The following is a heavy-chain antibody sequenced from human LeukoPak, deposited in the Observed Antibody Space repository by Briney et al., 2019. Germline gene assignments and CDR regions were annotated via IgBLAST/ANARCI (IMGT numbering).Heavy chain of an antibody. V-gene: IGHV4-61*01. Sequence: SETLSLTCTVSGGSISSGSYYWSWIRQPPGKGLEWIGYIYYSGSTNYNPSLKSRVTISVDTSKNQFSLKLSSVTAADTAVYYCARGSVYDYDSSGSPTRFDYWGQGTLVTVSS. CDR1: GGSISSGSYY. D-gene: IGHD3-22*01. CDR3: ARGSVYDYDSSGSPTRFDY. J-gene: IGHJ4*02. CDR2: IYYSGST.